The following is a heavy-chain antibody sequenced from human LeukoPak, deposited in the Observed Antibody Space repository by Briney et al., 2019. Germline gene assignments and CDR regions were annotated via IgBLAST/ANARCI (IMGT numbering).Heavy chain of an antibody. CDR3: ARDVYYYDSSGFDP. D-gene: IGHD3-22*01. CDR1: GFTFSTYP. J-gene: IGHJ5*02. V-gene: IGHV3-64*04. Sequence: GGSLRLSCSASGFTFSTYPMHWVRQAPGQRLEYVSAISANGIDAYYADSVKGRFTISRDNAKNSLYLQMNSLRAEDTAVYYCARDVYYYDSSGFDPWGQGTQVTVSS. CDR2: ISANGIDA.